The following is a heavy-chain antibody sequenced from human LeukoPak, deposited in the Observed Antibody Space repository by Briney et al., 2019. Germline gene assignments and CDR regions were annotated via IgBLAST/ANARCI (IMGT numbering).Heavy chain of an antibody. CDR2: IYYSGST. D-gene: IGHD6-13*01. Sequence: SETLSLTCTVSGGSISSSSYYWGWIRQPPGKGLEWIGSIYYSGSTYYNPSLKSRVTISVDTSKNQFSLKLSSVTAADTAVYYCARDLAAARHDAFDIWGQGTMVTVSS. V-gene: IGHV4-39*07. J-gene: IGHJ3*02. CDR1: GGSISSSSYY. CDR3: ARDLAAARHDAFDI.